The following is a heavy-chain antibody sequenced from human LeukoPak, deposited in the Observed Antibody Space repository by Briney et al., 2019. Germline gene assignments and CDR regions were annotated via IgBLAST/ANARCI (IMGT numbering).Heavy chain of an antibody. D-gene: IGHD6-19*01. CDR3: ATKIRNSSGWYVFDY. CDR1: GFTFSSYG. J-gene: IGHJ4*02. V-gene: IGHV3-23*01. CDR2: ISGSGGST. Sequence: PGRSLRLSCAASGFTFSSYGMSWVRQAPGKGLEWVSAISGSGGSTYYADSAKGRFTISRDNSKNTLYLQMNSLRAEDTAVYYCATKIRNSSGWYVFDYWGQGTLVTVSS.